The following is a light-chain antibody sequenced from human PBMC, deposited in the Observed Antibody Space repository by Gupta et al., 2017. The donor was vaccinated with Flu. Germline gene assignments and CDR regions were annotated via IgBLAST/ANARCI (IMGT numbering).Light chain of an antibody. J-gene: IGLJ1*01. CDR3: ASYTGSNTYV. CDR1: TRDIGTYNY. CDR2: DVN. V-gene: IGLV2-14*03. Sequence: QPALPQPASVSASPGQSITASCTGTTRDIGTYNYVSWYQQLPGKAPKLMIYDVNYRPSGVSFRFSGSKSGNTASLTISGLQPEDEAEYYCASYTGSNTYVFGSGTMVTVL.